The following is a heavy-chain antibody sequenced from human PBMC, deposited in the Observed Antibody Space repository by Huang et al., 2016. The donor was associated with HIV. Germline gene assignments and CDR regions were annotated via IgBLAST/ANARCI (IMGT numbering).Heavy chain of an antibody. J-gene: IGHJ6*03. CDR3: AKNPSITAVDSDYYYYYMDV. Sequence: EVQLVESGGGLVQPGGSLRLSCAASGFTFRNHWMHWVRQAPGQGLEWVTRSKSDGSDTSHADSVKCRFTIARDNAQNTVHLHMNSLRAEDTAVYFCAKNPSITAVDSDYYYYYMDVWGKGTTVTVS. D-gene: IGHD6-13*01. V-gene: IGHV3-74*01. CDR2: SKSDGSDT. CDR1: GFTFRNHW.